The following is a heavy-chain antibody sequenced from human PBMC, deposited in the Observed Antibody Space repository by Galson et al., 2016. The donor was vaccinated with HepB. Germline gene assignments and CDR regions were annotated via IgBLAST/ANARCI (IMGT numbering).Heavy chain of an antibody. CDR3: ASHCGGDCYNNLADAFDI. Sequence: ETLSLTCTVSGDTSQSMSSSSFNWGWIRQSPTTGLEWVGNIDYRGTTSYNPSLESRVTISLDTSKRQFSLRLSSVTAGDTAVYFCASHCGGDCYNNLADAFDIWGRGTMVTVSS. J-gene: IGHJ3*02. V-gene: IGHV4-39*01. D-gene: IGHD2-21*01. CDR2: IDYRGTT. CDR1: GDTSQSMSSSSFN.